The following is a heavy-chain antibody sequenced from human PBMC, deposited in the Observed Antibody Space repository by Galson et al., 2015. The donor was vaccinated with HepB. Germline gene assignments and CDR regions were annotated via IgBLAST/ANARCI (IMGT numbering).Heavy chain of an antibody. J-gene: IGHJ5*02. CDR1: GGSFSGYY. CDR2: INHSGST. CDR3: ARGRENYYDSSGYDP. V-gene: IGHV4-34*01. D-gene: IGHD3-22*01. Sequence: ETLSLTCAVYGGSFSGYYWSWIRQPPGKGLEWIGEINHSGSTNYNPSLKSRVTISVDTSKNQFSLKLSSVTAADTAVYYCARGRENYYDSSGYDPWGQGTLVTVSS.